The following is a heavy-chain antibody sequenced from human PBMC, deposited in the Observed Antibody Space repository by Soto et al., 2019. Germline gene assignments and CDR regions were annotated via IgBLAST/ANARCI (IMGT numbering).Heavy chain of an antibody. CDR1: GYTFINYH. V-gene: IGHV1-46*01. Sequence: QVQVVQSGAEVKKPGASVKVSCKTSGYTFINYHVHWVRQAPGQGLEWMGAINPHGGSTTYAQHLQGRITMPSDASTSTVYMDLSSLRSDDTAVYYCAHPKITLGWYNFWGQGSLVTV. D-gene: IGHD6-19*01. CDR2: INPHGGST. J-gene: IGHJ4*02. CDR3: AHPKITLGWYNF.